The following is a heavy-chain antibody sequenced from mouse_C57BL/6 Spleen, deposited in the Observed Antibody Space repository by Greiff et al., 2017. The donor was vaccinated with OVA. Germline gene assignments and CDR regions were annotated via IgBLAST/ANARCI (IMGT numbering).Heavy chain of an antibody. CDR3: ASSDYYGSSYFDY. CDR1: GYAFSSSW. D-gene: IGHD1-1*01. V-gene: IGHV1-82*01. J-gene: IGHJ2*01. CDR2: IYPGDGDT. Sequence: QVQLQQSGPELVKPGASVKISCKASGYAFSSSWMNWVKQRPGKGLEWIGRIYPGDGDTNYNGKFKGKATLTADKSSSTAYMQLSSLTSEDSAVYFCASSDYYGSSYFDYWGKGTTLTVSS.